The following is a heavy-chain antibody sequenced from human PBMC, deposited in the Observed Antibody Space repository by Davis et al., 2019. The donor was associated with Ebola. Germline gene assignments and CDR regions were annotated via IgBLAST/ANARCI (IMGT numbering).Heavy chain of an antibody. V-gene: IGHV1-18*01. D-gene: IGHD6-19*01. Sequence: ASVKVSCKASGYTINSHGISWVRQAPGQGLEWMAWISAYNGHTNYAQKFQGRLTLTTDTSTSTVYMELRSLTSDDTAEYYCARGRNGGWDFDYWGQGTRVTVSS. CDR1: GYTINSHG. J-gene: IGHJ4*02. CDR3: ARGRNGGWDFDY. CDR2: ISAYNGHT.